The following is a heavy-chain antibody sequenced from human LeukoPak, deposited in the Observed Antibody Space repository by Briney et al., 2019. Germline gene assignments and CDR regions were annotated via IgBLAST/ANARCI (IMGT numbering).Heavy chain of an antibody. D-gene: IGHD3-10*01. J-gene: IGHJ5*01. CDR1: GDALSSGAYY. CDR3: ARDSVSWFGFDS. CDR2: IYSNGNT. V-gene: IGHV4-61*02. Sequence: SETLSLTCAVSGDALSSGAYYWSCMPQPTGKGLECFGRIYSNGNTNYNPSLKSRVTISLDTSKTQFSLQLTSVTAADTAMYYCARDSVSWFGFDSWGQGTLVTVSS.